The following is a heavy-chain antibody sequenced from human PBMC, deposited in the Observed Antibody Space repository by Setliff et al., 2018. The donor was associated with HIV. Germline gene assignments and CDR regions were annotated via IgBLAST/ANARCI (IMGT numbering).Heavy chain of an antibody. J-gene: IGHJ4*02. CDR1: GGSISSGYYY. Sequence: PSETLSLTCTVSGGSISSGYYYWSWIRQHPGKGLEWIGYIHYSGNPFYNPSLRSRVTISLDTSKNQFSLKLSSVTAADTAVYHCARGFDYAQRPPLYYFDYWGQGTLVTVSS. D-gene: IGHD2-2*01. V-gene: IGHV4-31*03. CDR3: ARGFDYAQRPPLYYFDY. CDR2: IHYSGNP.